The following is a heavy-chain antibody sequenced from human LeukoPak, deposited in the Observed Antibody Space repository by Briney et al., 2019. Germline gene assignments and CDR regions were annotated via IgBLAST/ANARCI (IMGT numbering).Heavy chain of an antibody. CDR1: GFTFDDYT. CDR3: AKQGGGATGFDY. J-gene: IGHJ4*02. D-gene: IGHD3-16*01. Sequence: GGSLRLSCAASGFTFDDYTMHWVRQAPGKGLECVSLISWDGGSTYYADSVKGRFTISRDNSKNSLYLQMNSLRTEDTALYYCAKQGGGATGFDYWGQGTLVTVSS. V-gene: IGHV3-43*01. CDR2: ISWDGGST.